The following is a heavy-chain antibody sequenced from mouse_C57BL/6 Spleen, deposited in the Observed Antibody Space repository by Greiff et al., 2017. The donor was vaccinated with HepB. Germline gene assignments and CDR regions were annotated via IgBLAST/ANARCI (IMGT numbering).Heavy chain of an antibody. V-gene: IGHV1-4*01. J-gene: IGHJ3*01. CDR3: AREVSGSFAY. D-gene: IGHD3-2*02. Sequence: VHLVESGAELARPGASVKMSCKASGYTFTSYTMHWVKQRPGQGLEWIGYINPSSGYTKYNQKFKDKATLTADKSSSTAYMQLSSLTSEDSAVYYCAREVSGSFAYWGQGTLVTVSA. CDR1: GYTFTSYT. CDR2: INPSSGYT.